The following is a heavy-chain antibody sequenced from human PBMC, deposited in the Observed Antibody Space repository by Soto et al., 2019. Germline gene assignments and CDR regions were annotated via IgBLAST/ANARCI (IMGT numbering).Heavy chain of an antibody. Sequence: QVQLQESGPGLVKPSGTLSLTCAVSGGSISSSNWWSWVRQPPGKGLEWIGEIYHSGSTNYNPSLTSRVTISVDKPKTQFSLKLSSVTAADTAVYYCARDYMVRGVMRWFDPWGQGTLVTVSS. V-gene: IGHV4-4*02. J-gene: IGHJ5*02. D-gene: IGHD3-10*01. CDR1: GGSISSSNW. CDR3: ARDYMVRGVMRWFDP. CDR2: IYHSGST.